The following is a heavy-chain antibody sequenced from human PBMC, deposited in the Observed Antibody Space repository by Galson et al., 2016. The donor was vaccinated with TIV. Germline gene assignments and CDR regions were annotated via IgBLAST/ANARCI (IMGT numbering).Heavy chain of an antibody. CDR3: ATCISGPTLALYYHGMDV. Sequence: LRLSCAASRFNFKTFPIHWVRLAPGKGLEWVSLISSDGTNKYYADSVKGRFTISRDNSKNTVHLEMDSLRPEDTAMYFCATCISGPTLALYYHGMDVWGQGTTVTVSS. V-gene: IGHV3-30-3*01. D-gene: IGHD3-10*01. J-gene: IGHJ6*02. CDR2: ISSDGTNK. CDR1: RFNFKTFP.